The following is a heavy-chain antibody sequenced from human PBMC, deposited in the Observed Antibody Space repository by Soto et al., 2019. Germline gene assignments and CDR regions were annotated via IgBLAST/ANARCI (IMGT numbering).Heavy chain of an antibody. CDR2: MNPNNGNT. V-gene: IGHV1-8*01. Sequence: ASVKVSCKASGYTFTSYDINWVRQATGQGLERKGWMNPNNGNTGYAQKIQGRVTMTRNTSISTAYMELSSLRSEDTAVYYCASTMITFGGVIILDSWGQGTLVTVSS. J-gene: IGHJ4*02. CDR3: ASTMITFGGVIILDS. D-gene: IGHD3-16*02. CDR1: GYTFTSYD.